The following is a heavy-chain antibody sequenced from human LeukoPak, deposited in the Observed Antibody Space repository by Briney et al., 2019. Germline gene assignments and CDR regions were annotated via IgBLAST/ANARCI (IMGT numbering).Heavy chain of an antibody. CDR2: ISPRSGDT. V-gene: IGHV1-2*02. Sequence: ASVKVSCKASGYTFSVYYIHWVRQAPGQGLEWMGWISPRSGDTSYAKKFHGRVTMTRDTSINTVDMDLSGLTSDDTAVFYCARGREIHGSSDTNLDDYWGQGTLVTVSS. CDR1: GYTFSVYY. CDR3: ARGREIHGSSDTNLDDY. D-gene: IGHD3-10*01. J-gene: IGHJ4*02.